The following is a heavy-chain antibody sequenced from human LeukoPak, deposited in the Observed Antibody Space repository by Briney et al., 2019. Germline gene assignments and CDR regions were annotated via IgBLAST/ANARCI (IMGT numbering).Heavy chain of an antibody. D-gene: IGHD6-13*01. CDR2: ISYDGSNK. J-gene: IGHJ4*02. CDR1: GFTFSSYA. CDR3: AKDRGGTAVDY. V-gene: IGHV3-30*04. Sequence: GGSLRLSCAASGFTFSSYAMRWVRQAPGKGLEWVAVISYDGSNKYYADSVKGRFTISRDNSKNTLYLQMNSLRAEDTAVHYCAKDRGGTAVDYWGQGTLVTVSS.